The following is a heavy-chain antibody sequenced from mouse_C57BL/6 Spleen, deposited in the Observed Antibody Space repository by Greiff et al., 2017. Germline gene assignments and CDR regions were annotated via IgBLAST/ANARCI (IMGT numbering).Heavy chain of an antibody. CDR1: GYTFTSYG. J-gene: IGHJ4*01. V-gene: IGHV1-81*01. CDR3: AREAYPGAMDY. CDR2: IYPRSGNT. Sequence: VQLQQSGAELARPGASVKLSCKASGYTFTSYGISWVKQRTGQGLEWIGEIYPRSGNTYYNEKFKGKATLTADKSSSTAYMELLSLTSEDSAVYFCAREAYPGAMDYWGQGTSVTVSS. D-gene: IGHD2-10*01.